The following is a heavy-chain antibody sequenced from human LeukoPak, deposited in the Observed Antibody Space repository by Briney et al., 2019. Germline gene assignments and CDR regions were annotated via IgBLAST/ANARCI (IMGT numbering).Heavy chain of an antibody. Sequence: YYMHWVRQAPGQGLEWMGWINPNSGGTNYAQKFQGRVTMTRDTSISTAYMELSRLRSDDTAVYYCAIHVDTAMATGYWGQGTLVTVSS. D-gene: IGHD5-18*01. CDR2: INPNSGGT. CDR3: AIHVDTAMATGY. CDR1: YY. J-gene: IGHJ4*02. V-gene: IGHV1-2*02.